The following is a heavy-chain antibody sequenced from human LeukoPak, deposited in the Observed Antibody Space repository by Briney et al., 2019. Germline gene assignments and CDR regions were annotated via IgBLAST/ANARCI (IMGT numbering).Heavy chain of an antibody. CDR1: GFTFSSYS. V-gene: IGHV3-21*01. Sequence: GGSLRLSCAASGFTFSSYSMNWVRQAPGKGLEWVSSISSSSSYIYYADSVKGRFTISRDNAKNSLYLQMNSLRAEDTAVYYCARDSHRGGATTFDYWGQGTLVTVSS. D-gene: IGHD1-26*01. CDR3: ARDSHRGGATTFDY. J-gene: IGHJ4*02. CDR2: ISSSSSYI.